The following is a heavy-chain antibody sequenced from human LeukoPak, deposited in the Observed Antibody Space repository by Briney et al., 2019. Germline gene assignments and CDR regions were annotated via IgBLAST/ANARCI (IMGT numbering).Heavy chain of an antibody. D-gene: IGHD3-22*01. V-gene: IGHV3-30*04. CDR3: ARHVKLDSSGNYYYMDV. J-gene: IGHJ6*03. Sequence: GGSLRLSCAASGFTFSSYAMHWVRQAPGKGLEWVAVISYDGSNKYYADSVKGRFTISRDNSKNTLYLQMNSLRAEDTAVYYCARHVKLDSSGNYYYMDVWGKGTTVTISS. CDR2: ISYDGSNK. CDR1: GFTFSSYA.